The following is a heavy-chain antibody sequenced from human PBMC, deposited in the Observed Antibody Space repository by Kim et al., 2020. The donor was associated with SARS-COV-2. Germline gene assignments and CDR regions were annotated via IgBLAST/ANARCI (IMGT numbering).Heavy chain of an antibody. CDR2: INSDGSST. CDR1: GFTFSNYW. V-gene: IGHV3-74*01. D-gene: IGHD4-17*01. J-gene: IGHJ6*02. CDR3: ARGGTVTTRYYYYGMDV. Sequence: GGSLRLSCAASGFTFSNYWMHWVRQAPGKGLVWVSRINSDGSSTTYADSVKGRFTISRDNAKNTLYLQMNSLRAEDTAVYYCARGGTVTTRYYYYGMDVWGQGTTVTVSS.